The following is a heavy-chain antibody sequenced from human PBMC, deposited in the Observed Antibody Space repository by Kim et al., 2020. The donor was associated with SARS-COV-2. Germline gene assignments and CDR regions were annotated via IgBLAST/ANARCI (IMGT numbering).Heavy chain of an antibody. CDR2: T. CDR3: AKDRGSFWSLDY. D-gene: IGHD6-19*01. Sequence: THYVDSVKGRFTVSRDNSNDTLFLQMNSLRAEDTAMYYCAKDRGSFWSLDYWGLGTLVTVSS. V-gene: IGHV3-NL1*01. J-gene: IGHJ4*02.